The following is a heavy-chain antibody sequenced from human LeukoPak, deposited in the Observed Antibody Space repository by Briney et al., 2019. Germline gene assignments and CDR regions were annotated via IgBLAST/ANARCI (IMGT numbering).Heavy chain of an antibody. CDR3: ARGPQLTYFYYMDV. V-gene: IGHV3-23*01. CDR2: ISGSGGTP. Sequence: GGSLRLSCAASEFTFNYYAMNWVRQAPGKGLEWVSAISGSGGTPYYADSVKGRFTTSRDNSKNTLYLQMNSLRAEDTAVYYCARGPQLTYFYYMDVWGKGTTVTVSS. J-gene: IGHJ6*03. D-gene: IGHD5-24*01. CDR1: EFTFNYYA.